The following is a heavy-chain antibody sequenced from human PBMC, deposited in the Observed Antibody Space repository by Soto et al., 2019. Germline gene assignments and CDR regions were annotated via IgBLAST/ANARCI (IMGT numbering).Heavy chain of an antibody. V-gene: IGHV4-31*03. CDR1: GDSISRIDYY. CDR3: AREGGSYDSGGYLIRGAFDI. CDR2: TYFRGNT. D-gene: IGHD3-22*01. Sequence: SETLSLTCSVSGDSISRIDYYWTWIRQHPEKGLEWIGNTYFRGNTYYSPSLESRLTISVDTSKNQFSLKLTSVTAADTAVYYCAREGGSYDSGGYLIRGAFDIWGQGTMVTVSS. J-gene: IGHJ3*02.